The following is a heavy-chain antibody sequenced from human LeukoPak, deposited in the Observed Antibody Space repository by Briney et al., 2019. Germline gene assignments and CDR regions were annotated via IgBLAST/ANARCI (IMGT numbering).Heavy chain of an antibody. CDR3: ARDGRGGLISGAIGWFDP. CDR1: GFTFSSSA. D-gene: IGHD2-2*01. J-gene: IGHJ5*02. CDR2: ISYDGGNK. Sequence: PGRSLRLSCAASGFTFSSSAMHWVRQAPGKGLEWVAVISYDGGNKYYADSVKGRFTISRDISKNTLYLQMNSLRAEGTSVYYCARDGRGGLISGAIGWFDPWGQGTLVTVSS. V-gene: IGHV3-30*04.